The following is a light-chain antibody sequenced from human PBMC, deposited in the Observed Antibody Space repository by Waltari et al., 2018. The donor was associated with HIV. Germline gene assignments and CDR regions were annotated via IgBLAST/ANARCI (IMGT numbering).Light chain of an antibody. J-gene: IGLJ2*01. Sequence: QSALTQPPSASGSPGQSVTTSCTGTSSDVGASNYVSWFQQHPGKAPKLMIYDVTKRPSGVPDRFSGSKSGNTASLTVSGLQAEDEADYYCASHAGSKDVFGGGTRLTVL. CDR2: DVT. CDR1: SSDVGASNY. V-gene: IGLV2-8*01. CDR3: ASHAGSKDV.